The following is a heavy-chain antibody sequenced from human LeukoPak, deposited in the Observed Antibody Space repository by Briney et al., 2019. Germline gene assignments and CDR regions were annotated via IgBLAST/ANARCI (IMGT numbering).Heavy chain of an antibody. Sequence: SETLSLTCTVSGGSISSYYWSWIRQPPGKGLEWIGYIYNSGSTNYNPSLKSRVTISVDTSKSQFSLKLSSVTAADTAVYYCARVVVVAAIPYYFDYWGQGTLVTVSS. J-gene: IGHJ4*02. CDR1: GGSISSYY. D-gene: IGHD2-15*01. CDR3: ARVVVVAAIPYYFDY. V-gene: IGHV4-59*01. CDR2: IYNSGST.